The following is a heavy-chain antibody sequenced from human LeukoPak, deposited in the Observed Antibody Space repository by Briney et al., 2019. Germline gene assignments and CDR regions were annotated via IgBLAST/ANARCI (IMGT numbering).Heavy chain of an antibody. D-gene: IGHD6-13*01. V-gene: IGHV3-74*01. J-gene: IGHJ6*02. CDR1: GFTFSSYW. CDR2: INSDGSST. CDR3: ARTPAAGYYYYGMDV. Sequence: PGGSLRLSCAASGFTFSSYWMHWVRQAPGKGLVWVSRINSDGSSTSYADSVKGRFTISRDNAKNTLYLQMNSLSAEDTAVYYCARTPAAGYYYYGMDVWGQGTTVTVSS.